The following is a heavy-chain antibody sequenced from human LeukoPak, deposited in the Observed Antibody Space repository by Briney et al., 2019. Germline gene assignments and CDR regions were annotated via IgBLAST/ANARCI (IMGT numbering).Heavy chain of an antibody. CDR3: ASEPGWRTAFDI. J-gene: IGHJ3*02. D-gene: IGHD2-15*01. Sequence: AGGSLRLSCAASGFTFSDYYMSWIRQAPGKGLEWVSYISSSGSTIYYADSVKGRFTISRDNAKNSLYLQMKSMRAEDTAVYYCASEPGWRTAFDIWGQGTMVTVSS. V-gene: IGHV3-11*04. CDR2: ISSSGSTI. CDR1: GFTFSDYY.